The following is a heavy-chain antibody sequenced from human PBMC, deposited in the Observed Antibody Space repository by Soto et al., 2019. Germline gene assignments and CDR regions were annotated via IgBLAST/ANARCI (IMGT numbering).Heavy chain of an antibody. J-gene: IGHJ4*02. D-gene: IGHD4-17*01. V-gene: IGHV1-46*01. CDR1: GYTFTSYY. CDR2: INPSGGST. Sequence: QVQLVQSGAEVKKPGASVKVSCKASGYTFTSYYMHWVRQAPGQGLEWMGIINPSGGSTSYAQKFQGRVTTTRDLSTSTGYMKLASLRFEDGAVYYCARDYGDYVDWGQGTMVTVSS. CDR3: ARDYGDYVD.